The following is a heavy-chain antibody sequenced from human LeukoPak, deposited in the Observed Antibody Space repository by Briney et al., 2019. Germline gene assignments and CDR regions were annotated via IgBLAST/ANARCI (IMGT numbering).Heavy chain of an antibody. Sequence: GGSLRLSCAASGFTFSDYNMNWVRQAPGRGLDWVSSTSSSSSYIYYADSVKGRFTISRDNAKNSLYLQMNSLRAEDTAVYYCARDLLGYNYHYMDVWGKGTTVTVSS. CDR1: GFTFSDYN. CDR2: TSSSSSYI. CDR3: ARDLLGYNYHYMDV. D-gene: IGHD3-22*01. V-gene: IGHV3-21*01. J-gene: IGHJ6*03.